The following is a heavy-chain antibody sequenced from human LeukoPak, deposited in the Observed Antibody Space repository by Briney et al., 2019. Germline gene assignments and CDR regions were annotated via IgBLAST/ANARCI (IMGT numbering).Heavy chain of an antibody. V-gene: IGHV4-39*07. D-gene: IGHD3-10*01. CDR2: INYSGST. CDR1: GDSISSRTYY. Sequence: SETLSLTCTVSGDSISSRTYYWGWIRQPPGKGLEWIGSINYSGSTYYNPSLMTRVTISVDTSKNQFSLKLSSVTAADTAVYYCASATLGEVNYWGQGTLVTVSS. CDR3: ASATLGEVNY. J-gene: IGHJ4*02.